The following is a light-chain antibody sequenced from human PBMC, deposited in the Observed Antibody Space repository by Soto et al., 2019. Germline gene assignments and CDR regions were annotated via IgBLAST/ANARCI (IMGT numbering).Light chain of an antibody. CDR1: SSSIGRNY. CDR3: AAWDDSLSCLYV. J-gene: IGLJ1*01. V-gene: IGLV1-47*02. Sequence: QSVLTQPPSASGTPGQRVTISCSASSSSIGRNYVYWYQQLPGTAPKLLIFSNNQRPSGVPDRFSGSRSGTSASLAISGLRSEDEAVYYCAAWDDSLSCLYVFGAGTKVTVL. CDR2: SNN.